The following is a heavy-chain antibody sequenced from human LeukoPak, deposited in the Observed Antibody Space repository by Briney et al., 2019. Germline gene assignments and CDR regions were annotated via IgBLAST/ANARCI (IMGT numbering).Heavy chain of an antibody. CDR1: GFTFSSYS. CDR2: ISSSGSTI. V-gene: IGHV3-48*04. CDR3: ATVFRDWELLQGLDY. D-gene: IGHD1-26*01. J-gene: IGHJ4*02. Sequence: GGSLRLSCAAPGFTFSSYSMNWVRQAPGKGLEWVSYISSSGSTIYYADSVKGRFTISRDNAKNSLYLQMNSLRAEDTAVYYCATVFRDWELLQGLDYWGQGTLVTVSS.